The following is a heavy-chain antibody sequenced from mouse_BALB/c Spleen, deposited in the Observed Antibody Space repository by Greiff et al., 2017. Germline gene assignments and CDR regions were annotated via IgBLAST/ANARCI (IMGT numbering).Heavy chain of an antibody. CDR3: ARSHYYGSSYDAMDY. V-gene: IGHV1-12*01. CDR2: IYPGNGDT. J-gene: IGHJ4*01. CDR1: GYTFTSYN. D-gene: IGHD1-1*01. Sequence: QVQLQQPGAELVKPGASVKMSCKASGYTFTSYNMHWVKQTPGQGLEWIGAIYPGNGDTSYNQKFKGKATLTADKSSSTAYMQLSSLTSEDSAVYYCARSHYYGSSYDAMDYWGQGTSVTVSS.